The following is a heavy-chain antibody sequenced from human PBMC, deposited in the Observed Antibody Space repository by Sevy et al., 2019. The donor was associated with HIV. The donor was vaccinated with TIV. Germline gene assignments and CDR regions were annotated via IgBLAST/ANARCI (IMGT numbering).Heavy chain of an antibody. Sequence: SETLSLNCTVSGYSISSGYYWGWIRQPPGKGLGGIGSMFHSGNTYYSPSLKSRVTLSADTSKNQFSLKLSSVTAADTAVYYCARTDYKVFYYYGMDVWGQGTTVTVSS. CDR3: ARTDYKVFYYYGMDV. CDR2: MFHSGNT. D-gene: IGHD4-4*01. J-gene: IGHJ6*02. V-gene: IGHV4-38-2*02. CDR1: GYSISSGYY.